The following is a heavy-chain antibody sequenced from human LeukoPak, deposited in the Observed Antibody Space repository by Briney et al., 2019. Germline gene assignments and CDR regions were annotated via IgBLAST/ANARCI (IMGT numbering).Heavy chain of an antibody. CDR2: ISSSSYT. V-gene: IGHV3-11*06. CDR1: GFTFSGYY. CDR3: ARVPANYGMDV. Sequence: GGSLRLSCAASGFTFSGYYMNWIRQATGKGLEWVSYISSSSYTNYAGSVKGRFTISRDNAKNSLYLQMNSLRAEDTAVYYCARVPANYGMDVWGKGTTVTVSS. D-gene: IGHD2-2*01. J-gene: IGHJ6*04.